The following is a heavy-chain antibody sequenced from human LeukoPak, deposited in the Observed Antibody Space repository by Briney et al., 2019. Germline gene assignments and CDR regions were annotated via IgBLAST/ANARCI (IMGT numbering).Heavy chain of an antibody. CDR1: GYTFAGYY. J-gene: IGHJ4*02. Sequence: ASVKVSCKASGYTFAGYYMHWVRQAPGQGLEWMGIINPSGGSTSYAQNFQGRVTMTRDTSTSTIYMDLSSLRSEDTAVYYCARDILPSYSGYDRTLPDYWGQGTLVTVSS. D-gene: IGHD5-12*01. V-gene: IGHV1-46*01. CDR3: ARDILPSYSGYDRTLPDY. CDR2: INPSGGST.